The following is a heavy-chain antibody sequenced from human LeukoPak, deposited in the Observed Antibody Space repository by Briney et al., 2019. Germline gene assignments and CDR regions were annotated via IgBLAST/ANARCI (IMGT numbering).Heavy chain of an antibody. CDR2: INHSGST. J-gene: IGHJ5*02. Sequence: KPSETLSLTCAAYGGSFSGYYWSWIRQPPGKGLEWIGEINHSGSTNYNPSLKSRVTISVDTSKNQFSLKLSSVTAADTAVYYCARGVHDFWSGYYNWFDPWGQGTLVTVSS. CDR3: ARGVHDFWSGYYNWFDP. CDR1: GGSFSGYY. D-gene: IGHD3-3*01. V-gene: IGHV4-34*01.